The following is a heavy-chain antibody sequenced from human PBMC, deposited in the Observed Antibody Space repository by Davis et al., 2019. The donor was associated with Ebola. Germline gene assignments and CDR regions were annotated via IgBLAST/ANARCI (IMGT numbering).Heavy chain of an antibody. J-gene: IGHJ5*02. CDR1: GFTFDDYA. CDR3: AKDSTYYDFWSGTTVNWFDP. V-gene: IGHV3-9*01. Sequence: SLKISCAASGFTFDDYAMHWVRQAPGKGLEWVSGISWNSGSIGYADSVKGRFTISRDNSKNTLYLQMNSLRAEDTAVYYCAKDSTYYDFWSGTTVNWFDPWGQGTLVTVSS. CDR2: ISWNSGSI. D-gene: IGHD3-3*01.